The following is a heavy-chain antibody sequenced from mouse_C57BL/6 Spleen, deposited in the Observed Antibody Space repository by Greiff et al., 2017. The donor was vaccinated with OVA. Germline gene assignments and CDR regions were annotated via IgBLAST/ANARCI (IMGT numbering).Heavy chain of an antibody. V-gene: IGHV1-15*01. Sequence: VQLQQSGAELVRPGASVTLSCKASGYTFTDYEMHWVQQTPVHGLEWIGAIDPETGGTASNQKFKGKATLTADKSSSTAYMELRSLTSEDSAVYYCARGAYYSNPYCDYWGQGTTLTVSS. J-gene: IGHJ2*01. CDR3: ARGAYYSNPYCDY. CDR2: IDPETGGT. CDR1: GYTFTDYE. D-gene: IGHD2-5*01.